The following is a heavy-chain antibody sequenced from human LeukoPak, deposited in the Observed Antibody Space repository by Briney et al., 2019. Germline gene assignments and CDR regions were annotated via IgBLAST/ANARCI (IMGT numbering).Heavy chain of an antibody. V-gene: IGHV4-61*02. CDR2: IYTSGST. Sequence: SQTLSLTCTVSGVSISSGSYYWSWIRQPAGKGLEWIGRIYTSGSTNYNPSLKSRVTISVDTSKNQFSLKLSSVTAADTAVYYCARDPDYWGQGTLVTVSS. J-gene: IGHJ4*02. CDR1: GVSISSGSYY. CDR3: ARDPDY.